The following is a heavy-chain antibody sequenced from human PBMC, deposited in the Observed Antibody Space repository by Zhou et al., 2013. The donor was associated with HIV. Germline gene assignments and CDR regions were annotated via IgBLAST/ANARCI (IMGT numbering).Heavy chain of an antibody. Sequence: QVQLVQSGAEVKKPGSSVKVSCKASGGSFRSYSISWVRQAPGQGLEWIGGINPILNTANYAQKFQGRVTTTTDESTSTAYVELSSLISADTAVYYCAREGVDVVTARFGWFDPWGQGTLVTVSS. CDR3: AREGVDVVTARFGWFDP. V-gene: IGHV1-69*05. CDR2: INPILNTA. CDR1: GGSFRSYS. D-gene: IGHD2-2*03. J-gene: IGHJ5*02.